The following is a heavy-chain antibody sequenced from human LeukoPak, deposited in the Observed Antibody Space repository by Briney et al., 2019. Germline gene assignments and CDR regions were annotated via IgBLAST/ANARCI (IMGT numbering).Heavy chain of an antibody. D-gene: IGHD2-15*01. V-gene: IGHV3-15*01. Sequence: GGSLRLSCAASGFTFSSYAMSWVRQAPGKGLEWVGRIKSKTDGGTTDYAAPVKGRFTISRDDSKNTLYLQMNSLKTEDTAVYYCTTEGYCSGGSCYSFYYYYGMDVWGQGTTVTVSS. J-gene: IGHJ6*02. CDR2: IKSKTDGGTT. CDR3: TTEGYCSGGSCYSFYYYYGMDV. CDR1: GFTFSSYA.